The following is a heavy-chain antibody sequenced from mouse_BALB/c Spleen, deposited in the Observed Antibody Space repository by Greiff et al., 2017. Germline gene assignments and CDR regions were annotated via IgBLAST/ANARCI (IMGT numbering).Heavy chain of an antibody. CDR1: GYTFTDYN. D-gene: IGHD1-1*02. J-gene: IGHJ3*01. CDR3: ARGDYGGYHGPFAY. CDR2: IYPYNGGT. Sequence: VQLQQSGPELVKPGASVKISCKASGYTFTDYNMHWVKQSHGKSLEWIGYIYPYNGGTGYNQKFKSKATLTVDNSSSTAYMELRSLTSEDSAVYYCARGDYGGYHGPFAYWGQGTLVTVSA. V-gene: IGHV1S29*02.